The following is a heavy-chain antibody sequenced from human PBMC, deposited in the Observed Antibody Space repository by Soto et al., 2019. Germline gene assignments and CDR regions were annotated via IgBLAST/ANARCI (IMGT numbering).Heavy chain of an antibody. CDR1: GGSISSSY. CDR3: ARGEDAFFYYGLDV. V-gene: IGHV4-59*01. CDR2: IYDTGISGYTPST. J-gene: IGHJ6*02. Sequence: PSESLSLTCTVSGGSISSSYWSWIRRPPGKGLEWIAYIYDTGISGYTPSTSYNPSLKSRVTMSVDTSKSQFSLKLTSVTAADTAVYYCARGEDAFFYYGLDVWGQGITVTVSS.